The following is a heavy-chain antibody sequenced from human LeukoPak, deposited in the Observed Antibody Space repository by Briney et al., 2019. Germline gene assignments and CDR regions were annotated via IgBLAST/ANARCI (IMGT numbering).Heavy chain of an antibody. CDR3: ARGAQAYYDSSGYYYD. V-gene: IGHV4-31*03. CDR2: IYYSGST. J-gene: IGHJ4*02. CDR1: GGSISSGGYY. D-gene: IGHD3-22*01. Sequence: PSQTLSLTCTVSGGSISSGGYYWSWIRQHPGKGLEWIGYIYYSGSTYYNPSLKSRVTISVDTSKNRFSLKLSSVTAADTAVYYCARGAQAYYDSSGYYYDWGQGTLVTVSS.